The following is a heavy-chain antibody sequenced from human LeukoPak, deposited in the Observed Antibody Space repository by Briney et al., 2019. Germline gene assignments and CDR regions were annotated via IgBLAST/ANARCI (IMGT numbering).Heavy chain of an antibody. V-gene: IGHV3-30*04. Sequence: GRSLRLSCAASGFTFSSYAMHWVRQASGKGLEWVAVISYDGSNKYYADSVKGRFTISRDNSKNTLYLQMNSLRAEDTAVYYCARPGTGFDYWGQGTLVTVSS. CDR3: ARPGTGFDY. CDR1: GFTFSSYA. J-gene: IGHJ4*02. CDR2: ISYDGSNK.